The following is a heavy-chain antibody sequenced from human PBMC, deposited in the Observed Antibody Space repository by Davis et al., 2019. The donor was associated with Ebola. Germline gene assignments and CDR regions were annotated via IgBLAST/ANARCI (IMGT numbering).Heavy chain of an antibody. D-gene: IGHD3-3*01. CDR2: IKQDGSEK. CDR1: GFTFSSYW. V-gene: IGHV3-7*03. Sequence: GESLKISCAASGFTFSSYWMSWVRQAPGKGLEWVANIKQDGSEKYYVDSVKGRFTISRDNAKNSLYLQMNSLRAEDTAVYYCAREGPFYDFWSGYYYYYYGMDVWGQGTTVTVSS. CDR3: AREGPFYDFWSGYYYYYYGMDV. J-gene: IGHJ6*02.